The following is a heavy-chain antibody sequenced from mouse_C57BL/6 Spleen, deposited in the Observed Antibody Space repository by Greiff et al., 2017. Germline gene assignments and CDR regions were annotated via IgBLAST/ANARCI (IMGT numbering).Heavy chain of an antibody. D-gene: IGHD1-1*01. V-gene: IGHV1-42*01. CDR1: GYSFTGYY. CDR3: ANYYGSNWYFDV. J-gene: IGHJ1*03. CDR2: INPSTGGT. Sequence: EVKLQESGPELVKPGASVKISCKASGYSFTGYYMNWVKQSPEKSLEWIGEINPSTGGTTYNQKFKAKATLTVDKSSSTAYMQLKSLTSEDSAVYYCANYYGSNWYFDVWGTGTTVTVSS.